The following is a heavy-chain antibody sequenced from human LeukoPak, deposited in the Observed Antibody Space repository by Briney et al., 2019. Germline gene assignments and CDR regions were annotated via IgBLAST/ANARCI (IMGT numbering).Heavy chain of an antibody. V-gene: IGHV4-39*07. CDR1: GGSISSSSYY. D-gene: IGHD3-22*01. CDR3: ARAAGGRLYYYDSSGYYPFDY. J-gene: IGHJ4*02. Sequence: PSETLSLTCTVSGGSISSSSYYWGWIRQPPGKGLEWIGSIYYSGSTYYNPSLKSRVTISVDTSKNQFSLKLSSVTAADTAVYYCARAAGGRLYYYDSSGYYPFDYWGQGTLVTVSS. CDR2: IYYSGST.